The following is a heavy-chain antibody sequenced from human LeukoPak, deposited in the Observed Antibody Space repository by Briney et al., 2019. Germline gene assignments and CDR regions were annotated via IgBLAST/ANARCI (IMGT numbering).Heavy chain of an antibody. CDR2: INHNGNVN. J-gene: IGHJ6*02. CDR3: ARGGGLDV. CDR1: GFTFSSYW. D-gene: IGHD3-16*01. V-gene: IGHV3-7*03. Sequence: GGSLRLSCAASGFTFSSYWMNWARQAPGKGLEWVASINHNGNVNYYVDSVKGRFTISRDNAKNSLYLQMSNLRAEDAAVYFCARGGGLDVWGQGATVTVSS.